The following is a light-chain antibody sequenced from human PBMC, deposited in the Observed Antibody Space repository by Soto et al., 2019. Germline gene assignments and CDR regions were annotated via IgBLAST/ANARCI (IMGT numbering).Light chain of an antibody. V-gene: IGKV3-11*01. CDR1: QSVSSY. J-gene: IGKJ2*02. CDR3: QQRSNWPRST. Sequence: EIVLTQSPATLSLSPGERATLSCRASQSVSSYLAWYQQKPGQAPRLLIYDASNRATGTPARFSGSGSGTDFTRTISSLEPEDFAVYYCQQRSNWPRSTFGQGTKLEIK. CDR2: DAS.